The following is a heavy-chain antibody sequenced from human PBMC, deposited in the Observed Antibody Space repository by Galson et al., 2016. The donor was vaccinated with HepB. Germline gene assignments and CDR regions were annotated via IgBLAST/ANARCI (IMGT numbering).Heavy chain of an antibody. D-gene: IGHD6-19*01. Sequence: SLRLSCAASGFWLSSYTVHWVRQALGKGLAGVAVISFDGSNKYYADSVKGRFTISRDNSNNTLYLQMNSLRAEDTAVYYCATEGAIAVTGGDFAYWGQGNLVTVCS. CDR2: ISFDGSNK. J-gene: IGHJ4*02. V-gene: IGHV3-30*04. CDR3: ATEGAIAVTGGDFAY. CDR1: GFWLSSYT.